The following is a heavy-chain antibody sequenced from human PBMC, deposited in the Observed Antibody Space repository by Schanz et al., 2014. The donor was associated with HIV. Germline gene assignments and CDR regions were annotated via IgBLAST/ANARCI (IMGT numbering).Heavy chain of an antibody. CDR1: GFSFSMYS. CDR2: ISSSSSVR. J-gene: IGHJ6*02. D-gene: IGHD3-22*01. Sequence: EVQMLESGGGLVQPGGSLRLSCAASGFSFSMYSMNWVRQAPGKGLEWVSKISSSSSVRHYADSVKGRFTVSRDNAKNSLSLQMNSLRAEDTAVYYCAKVLIPMIAVPYYGMDVWGQGTTVTVSS. CDR3: AKVLIPMIAVPYYGMDV. V-gene: IGHV3-48*01.